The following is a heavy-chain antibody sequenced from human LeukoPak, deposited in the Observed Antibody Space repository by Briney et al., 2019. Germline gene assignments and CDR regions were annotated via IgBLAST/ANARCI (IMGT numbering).Heavy chain of an antibody. V-gene: IGHV1-8*03. Sequence: ASVKVSCKASGYTFTSYDINWVRQATGQGLEWMGWMNPNSGNTGYAQKFQGRVTITRNTSISTAYMELSRLRSDDTAVYYCARVVYYYGSRNFDYWGQGTLVTVSS. J-gene: IGHJ4*02. CDR3: ARVVYYYGSRNFDY. D-gene: IGHD3-10*01. CDR1: GYTFTSYD. CDR2: MNPNSGNT.